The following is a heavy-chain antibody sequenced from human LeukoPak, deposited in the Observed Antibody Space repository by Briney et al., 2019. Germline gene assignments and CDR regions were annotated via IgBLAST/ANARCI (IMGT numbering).Heavy chain of an antibody. D-gene: IGHD2-2*01. J-gene: IGHJ4*01. V-gene: IGHV3-48*04. CDR2: ISYSSSTI. CDR3: ARDTRGESDY. CDR1: GFTFSSYS. Sequence: GGSLRLSCAASGFTFSSYSMNWVRQAPGKGLEWLSYISYSSSTIYYADSVKGRFTVSRDNAKNSLYLQMNSLRAEDTAVYYCARDTRGESDYWGHGTLVTVSS.